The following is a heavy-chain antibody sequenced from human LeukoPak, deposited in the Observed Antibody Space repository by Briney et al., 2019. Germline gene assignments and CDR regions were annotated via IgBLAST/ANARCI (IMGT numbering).Heavy chain of an antibody. D-gene: IGHD3-3*01. Sequence: GGPLRFSCAASGCTFSSYWMHWVRQAPGKRLLWVSRINVDGSSRTYAEASVKGRFTISRDNAKNTLYLQMNSLRAEDTAVYYCTRDRTLFGAGGDSWGQGTLVTVSS. CDR1: GCTFSSYW. V-gene: IGHV3-74*01. CDR3: TRDRTLFGAGGDS. CDR2: INVDGSSR. J-gene: IGHJ4*02.